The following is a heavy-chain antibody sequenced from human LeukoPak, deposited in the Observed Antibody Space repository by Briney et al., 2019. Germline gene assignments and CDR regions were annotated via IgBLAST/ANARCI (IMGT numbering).Heavy chain of an antibody. V-gene: IGHV4-34*01. D-gene: IGHD1-26*01. CDR2: INHSGST. Sequence: SGTLSLTCAVYGGSFSGYYWSWIRQPPGKGLEWIGEINHSGSTNYNPSLKSRVTISVDTSKNQFSLKLSSVTAADTAVYYCARVNGSGSSAWPDYWGQGTLVTVSS. J-gene: IGHJ4*02. CDR3: ARVNGSGSSAWPDY. CDR1: GGSFSGYY.